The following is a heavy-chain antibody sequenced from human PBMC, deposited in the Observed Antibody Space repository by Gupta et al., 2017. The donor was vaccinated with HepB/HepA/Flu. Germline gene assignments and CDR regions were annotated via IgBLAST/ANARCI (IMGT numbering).Heavy chain of an antibody. J-gene: IGHJ4*02. CDR3: VRENRGRDN. V-gene: IGHV3-74*03. CDR2: VKGDGTT. CDR1: GFSVSKYW. Sequence: EVQLVQSGGGSVQPGGSLRLSCAASGFSVSKYWMNWVRQAPGEGLVWVSRVKGDGTTTYTDSVKGRFTISRDRLKNTLYLQMSSLRGEDTAVYYGVRENRGRDNGGQGTLGTVSS.